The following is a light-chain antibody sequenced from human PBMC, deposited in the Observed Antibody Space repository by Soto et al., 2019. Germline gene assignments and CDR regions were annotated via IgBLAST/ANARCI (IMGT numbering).Light chain of an antibody. CDR2: EAS. V-gene: IGKV1-5*03. Sequence: DIQMTQSPSTLSASIGDRVIITCRASQSIGRWLAWYQQKPGKAPKFLMYEASTLESGVPSRFSGSGSGTEFTLTISSLQPDDFATYYCQQYHSYPTWTFGQGTNVEIK. CDR1: QSIGRW. CDR3: QQYHSYPTWT. J-gene: IGKJ1*01.